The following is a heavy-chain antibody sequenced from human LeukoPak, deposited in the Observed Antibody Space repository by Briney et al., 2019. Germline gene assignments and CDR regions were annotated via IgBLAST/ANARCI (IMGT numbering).Heavy chain of an antibody. J-gene: IGHJ4*02. CDR3: ARDSHLEFAYFQGADY. Sequence: ASVKVSCKASGYTFTSYYMHWVRQALGQGLEWMGVINPSGGSTSYAQKFQGRVTMTRDTSTSTVYMELSSLRSEDTAVYYCARDSHLEFAYFQGADYWGQGTLVTVSS. CDR2: INPSGGST. D-gene: IGHD3-10*01. V-gene: IGHV1-46*01. CDR1: GYTFTSYY.